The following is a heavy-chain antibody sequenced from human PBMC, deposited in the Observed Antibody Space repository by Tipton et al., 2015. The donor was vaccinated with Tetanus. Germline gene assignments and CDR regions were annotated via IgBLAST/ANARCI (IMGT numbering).Heavy chain of an antibody. D-gene: IGHD1-26*01. CDR3: AKDKRIVGATWSYFDY. CDR1: GFTFSSYA. V-gene: IGHV3-23*01. CDR2: ISGGGGST. Sequence: SLRLSCAASGFTFSSYAMGWVRQAPGKGLEWVSGISGGGGSTYYADSVKGRFTISRDNPKNTLYLQMNSLGAEDTAVYYCAKDKRIVGATWSYFDYWGQGTLVTVSS. J-gene: IGHJ4*02.